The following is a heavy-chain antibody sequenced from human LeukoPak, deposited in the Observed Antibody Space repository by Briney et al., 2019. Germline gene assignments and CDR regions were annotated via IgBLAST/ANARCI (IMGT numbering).Heavy chain of an antibody. Sequence: ASVKVSCKASVYTFTSYDINWVRQATGQGLEWMGWMNPNSGTTGYAQKFQGRVTMTRNTSISTAYMELSSLRSEDTAVYYCATRLVQGADYWGQGTLVTVSS. V-gene: IGHV1-8*01. CDR3: ATRLVQGADY. CDR2: MNPNSGTT. CDR1: VYTFTSYD. J-gene: IGHJ4*02. D-gene: IGHD3-10*01.